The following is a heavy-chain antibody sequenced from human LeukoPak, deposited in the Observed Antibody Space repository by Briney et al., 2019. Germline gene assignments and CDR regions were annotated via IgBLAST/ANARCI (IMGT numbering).Heavy chain of an antibody. CDR1: GFIFKKYW. Sequence: GGSLRLFCTASGFIFKKYWMSWVRQAPRKGLEWVASVREDGAEKYYVDSVKGRITISSATAKNSLYLQTNSPRVEDTAVYYCASLAGGYFFDHWGQGTLVTVSS. CDR2: VREDGAEK. V-gene: IGHV3-7*01. D-gene: IGHD1-26*01. J-gene: IGHJ4*02. CDR3: ASLAGGYFFDH.